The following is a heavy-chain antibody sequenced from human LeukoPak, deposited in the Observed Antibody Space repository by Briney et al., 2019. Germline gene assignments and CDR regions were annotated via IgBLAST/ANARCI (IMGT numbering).Heavy chain of an antibody. CDR1: GFTFSSYS. CDR2: ISSSSSTI. CDR3: ARNYYDSSGSRRKDASDI. Sequence: GGSLRLSCAASGFTFSSYSMNWVRQAPGKGLEWVSYISSSSSTIYYADSVKGRFTISRDNAKNSLYLQMNSLRAEDTAVYYCARNYYDSSGSRRKDASDIWGQGTMVTVSS. J-gene: IGHJ3*02. D-gene: IGHD3-22*01. V-gene: IGHV3-48*01.